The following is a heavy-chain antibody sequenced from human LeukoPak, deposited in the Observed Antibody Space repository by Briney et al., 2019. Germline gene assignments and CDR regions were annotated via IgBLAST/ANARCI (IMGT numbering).Heavy chain of an antibody. V-gene: IGHV1-46*01. J-gene: IGHJ4*02. CDR2: INPSGGST. CDR3: ARSSTTSSGWYADYFDY. D-gene: IGHD6-19*01. Sequence: ASVKVSCKASGYTFTSYYMHWVRQAPGQGLEWMAIINPSGGSTSYAQKFQGRVTMTRDMSTSTVYMELSSLRSEDTAVYYCARSSTTSSGWYADYFDYWGQGTLVTVSS. CDR1: GYTFTSYY.